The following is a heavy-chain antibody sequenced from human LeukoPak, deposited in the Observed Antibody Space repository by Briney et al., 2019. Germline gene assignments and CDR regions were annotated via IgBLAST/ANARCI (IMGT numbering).Heavy chain of an antibody. Sequence: SESLSLTCAVYGGSYSGYYWSWIRQLPGKGLEWIGEINHSGSTNYNPSLKSRVTISGDTSKNQFSLKLRSVTAADTAMYYCARLYGSGSYYRHWGQGTLVTVSS. J-gene: IGHJ4*02. D-gene: IGHD3-10*01. CDR2: INHSGST. V-gene: IGHV4-34*01. CDR3: ARLYGSGSYYRH. CDR1: GGSYSGYY.